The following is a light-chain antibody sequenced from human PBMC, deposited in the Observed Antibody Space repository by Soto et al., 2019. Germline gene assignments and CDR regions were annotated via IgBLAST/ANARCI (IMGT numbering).Light chain of an antibody. CDR2: DAS. V-gene: IGKV1-5*01. CDR1: QTISTW. Sequence: DIQMTQSPSTLCASVGDRVIITCRASQTISTWVAWYQHKTGKAPTLLIYDASSLESGVPSRFSVSGSGTDFTLTISRLQNEDFATYYCQQRYSTTWTFCQGTKVDIK. J-gene: IGKJ1*01. CDR3: QQRYSTTWT.